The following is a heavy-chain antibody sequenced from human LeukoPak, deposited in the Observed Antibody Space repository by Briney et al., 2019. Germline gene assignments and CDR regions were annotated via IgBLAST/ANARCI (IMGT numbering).Heavy chain of an antibody. CDR2: INAGNGNT. V-gene: IGHV1-3*01. CDR3: ASVATSYVDWFDP. J-gene: IGHJ5*02. CDR1: GYTFTSYA. Sequence: ASVKVSCKASGYTFTSYAMHWVRQAPGQRLEWMGWINAGNGNTKYLQKFQGRVTITRDTSASTAYMELSSLRSEDTAVYYCASVATSYVDWFDPWGQGTLVTVSS. D-gene: IGHD5-12*01.